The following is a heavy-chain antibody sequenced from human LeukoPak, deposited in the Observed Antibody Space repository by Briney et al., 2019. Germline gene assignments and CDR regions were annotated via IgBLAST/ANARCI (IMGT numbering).Heavy chain of an antibody. CDR1: GFTFSSYA. CDR2: IYSGGST. J-gene: IGHJ6*02. Sequence: GGSLRLSCAASGFTFSSYAMSWVRQAPGKGLEWVSVIYSGGSTYYADSVKGRFTISRDNSKNTLYLQMNSLRAEDTAVYYCASPTYGDYGDYYYYGMDVWGQGTTVTVSS. V-gene: IGHV3-53*01. D-gene: IGHD4-17*01. CDR3: ASPTYGDYGDYYYYGMDV.